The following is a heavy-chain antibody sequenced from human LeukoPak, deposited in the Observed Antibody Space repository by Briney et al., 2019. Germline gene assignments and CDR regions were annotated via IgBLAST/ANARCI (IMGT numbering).Heavy chain of an antibody. Sequence: GGSLRLSCAASGFTFSSYGMHWVRQAPGKGLEWVAVIWYDGSNKYYADSVKGRFTISRDNSKNTLYLQMNSLRAEDTAVYYCAKGHYYGSGSLDYWGQGTLVTVSS. CDR1: GFTFSSYG. CDR3: AKGHYYGSGSLDY. D-gene: IGHD3-10*01. J-gene: IGHJ4*02. V-gene: IGHV3-33*06. CDR2: IWYDGSNK.